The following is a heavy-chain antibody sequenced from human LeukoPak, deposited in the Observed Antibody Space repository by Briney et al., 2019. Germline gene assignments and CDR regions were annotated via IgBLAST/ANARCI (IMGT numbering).Heavy chain of an antibody. V-gene: IGHV1-24*01. CDR1: GYTLTELS. CDR3: ATLGYCSSTSCYGWFDP. D-gene: IGHD2-2*01. J-gene: IGHJ5*02. CDR2: FDPEDGET. Sequence: ASVKVSCKVSGYTLTELSMHWVRQAPGKGLEWMGGFDPEDGETIYAQKFQGRVTMTEDTSTDTAYMELSSPRSEDTAVYYCATLGYCSSTSCYGWFDPWGQGTLVTVSS.